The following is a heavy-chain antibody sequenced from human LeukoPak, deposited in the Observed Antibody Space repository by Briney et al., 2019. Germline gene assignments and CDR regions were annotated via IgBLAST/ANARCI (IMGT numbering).Heavy chain of an antibody. V-gene: IGHV4-34*01. CDR2: INHSGST. CDR3: ARMGYSGGWYGQLRY. Sequence: PSETLSLTCAVYGGSFSGCYWSWIRQPPGKGLEGIGEINHSGSTNYNPSLKSRVTISVDTSKNQFSLKLSSVTAADTAVYYCARMGYSGGWYGQLRYWGQGTLVTVSS. D-gene: IGHD6-19*01. J-gene: IGHJ4*02. CDR1: GGSFSGCY.